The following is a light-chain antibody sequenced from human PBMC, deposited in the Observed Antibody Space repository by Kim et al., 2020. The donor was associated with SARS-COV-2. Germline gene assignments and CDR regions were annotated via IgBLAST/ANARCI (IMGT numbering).Light chain of an antibody. Sequence: ASIGDRLTITCRASQAISSYLAWYQQKSGKAPKLLIYAASTLQSGVPSRFSGSGSGTDFTLTISCLQSEDFATYYCQQYYDYPRTFGRGTKVEIK. CDR2: AAS. J-gene: IGKJ1*01. V-gene: IGKV1-8*01. CDR1: QAISSY. CDR3: QQYYDYPRT.